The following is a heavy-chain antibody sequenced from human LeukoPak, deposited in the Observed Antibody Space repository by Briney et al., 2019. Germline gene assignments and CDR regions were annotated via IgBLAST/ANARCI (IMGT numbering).Heavy chain of an antibody. CDR2: ISITVGGT. Sequence: GGSLRLACAASGFTFSSYAMSWVRQAPGKGLEWVSAISITVGGTYYADSVKGRFTISRDNSKNTLYLQMNSLSAEDTAVYYCARDRGAYCGGDCYLGFDYWGRGTLVSVSS. J-gene: IGHJ4*01. CDR3: ARDRGAYCGGDCYLGFDY. V-gene: IGHV3-23*01. CDR1: GFTFSSYA. D-gene: IGHD2-21*02.